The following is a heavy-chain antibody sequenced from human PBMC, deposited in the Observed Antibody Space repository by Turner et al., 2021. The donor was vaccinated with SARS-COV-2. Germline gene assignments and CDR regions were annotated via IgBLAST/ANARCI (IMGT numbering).Heavy chain of an antibody. CDR1: GYTFTSYG. CDR3: ARAYGSGSYGHYYGMDV. Sequence: QVQLVQSGAEVKKPGASLKVSCKASGYTFTSYGISWVRQAPGQGLEWMGWISAYNGYTNYAQKLQGSVTMTTDTSTSTAYMELRSLRSDDTAVYYCARAYGSGSYGHYYGMDVWGQGTTVTVSS. D-gene: IGHD3-10*01. CDR2: ISAYNGYT. J-gene: IGHJ6*02. V-gene: IGHV1-18*01.